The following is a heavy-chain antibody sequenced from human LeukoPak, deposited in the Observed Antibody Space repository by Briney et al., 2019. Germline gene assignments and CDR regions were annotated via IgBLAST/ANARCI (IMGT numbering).Heavy chain of an antibody. D-gene: IGHD2-15*01. V-gene: IGHV1-18*01. CDR2: ISAYNGNT. CDR1: GYTFTSYG. Sequence: GASVKVSCTASGYTFTSYGISWVRQAPGQGLEWMRWISAYNGNTNYAQKLQGRVTMTTDTSTSTAYMELRSLRSDDTAVYYCARDKDIVVVVAAGRGSFDIWGQGTMVTVSS. J-gene: IGHJ3*02. CDR3: ARDKDIVVVVAAGRGSFDI.